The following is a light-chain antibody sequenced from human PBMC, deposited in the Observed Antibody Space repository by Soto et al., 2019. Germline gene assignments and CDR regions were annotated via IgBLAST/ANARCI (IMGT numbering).Light chain of an antibody. CDR2: AAS. Sequence: DIQMTQSPSSLSASVGDRVTITCRASQSITNYLNWYQQKVGKAPQLLIYAASTLQSGVPSRFSGIGSGTDFTLTISNLQPEDFATYYCQQSYSRPHTFGGGTKV. V-gene: IGKV1-39*01. CDR1: QSITNY. CDR3: QQSYSRPHT. J-gene: IGKJ4*01.